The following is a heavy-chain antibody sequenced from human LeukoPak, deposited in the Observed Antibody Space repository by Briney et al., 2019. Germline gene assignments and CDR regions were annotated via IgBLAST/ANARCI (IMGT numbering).Heavy chain of an antibody. D-gene: IGHD3-16*01. Sequence: KPSETLSLTCIVSGGSISSGSHYWGWIRQPPGKGLEWIGSMHYSGITYYSPSLTSRVTISVDTSRNQFSLRLSSVLAAVTAVYNGARYPYSDSGVWQAFDYWGQGTLVTVSS. CDR2: MHYSGIT. V-gene: IGHV4-39*01. J-gene: IGHJ4*02. CDR1: GGSISSGSHY. CDR3: ARYPYSDSGVWQAFDY.